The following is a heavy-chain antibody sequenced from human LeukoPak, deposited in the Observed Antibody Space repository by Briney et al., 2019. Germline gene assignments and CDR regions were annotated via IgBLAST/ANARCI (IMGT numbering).Heavy chain of an antibody. CDR2: IIPILGIA. D-gene: IGHD3-3*01. V-gene: IGHV1-69*04. J-gene: IGHJ4*02. CDR3: ARDGEMTYYFDY. CDR1: GGTFSSYA. Sequence: ASVKVSCKASGGTFSSYAISWVRQAPGQGLEWMGGIIPILGIANYAQKFQGRVTITADKSTSTAYMELSSLRSEDTAVYYCARDGEMTYYFDYWGQGTLVTVPS.